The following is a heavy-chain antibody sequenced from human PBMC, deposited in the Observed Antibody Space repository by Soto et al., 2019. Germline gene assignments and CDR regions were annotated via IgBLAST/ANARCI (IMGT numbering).Heavy chain of an antibody. CDR3: ARQIYDSDTGPNFQYYFDS. V-gene: IGHV5-51*01. CDR1: GYTFSSYW. J-gene: IGHJ4*02. D-gene: IGHD3-22*01. Sequence: PGESLKISCEASGYTFSSYWIGWVRQMPGKGLEWVGSLYPGDSDTRYSPSFRGHVTISVTKSITTVFLQWSSLRASDTAMYYCARQIYDSDTGPNFQYYFDSWGQGTPVTVSS. CDR2: LYPGDSDT.